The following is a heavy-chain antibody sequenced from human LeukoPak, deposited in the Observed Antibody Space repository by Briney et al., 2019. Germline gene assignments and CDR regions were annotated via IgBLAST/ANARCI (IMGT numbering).Heavy chain of an antibody. CDR1: GYTFTNYY. J-gene: IGHJ4*02. CDR3: ARDKGGSHDY. CDR2: INPSGGST. V-gene: IGHV1-46*01. D-gene: IGHD5-12*01. Sequence: GASVKVSCKASGYTFTNYYMHWVRQAPGQGLEWMGMINPSGGSTTFAQKFQGRVTMTRDTSISTAYMELSRLRSDDTAVYYCARDKGGSHDYWGQGTLVTVSS.